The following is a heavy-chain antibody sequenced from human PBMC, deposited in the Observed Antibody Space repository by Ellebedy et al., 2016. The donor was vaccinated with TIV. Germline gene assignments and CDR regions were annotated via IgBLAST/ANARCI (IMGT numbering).Heavy chain of an antibody. Sequence: ASVKVSXXASGYTFTSYDINWVRQATGQGLEWMGWMNPNSGNKGYAQKFQGRVTMTSDTSRSTAYMELSSLTSEDTAVYYCARGCYSFGCISYFDSWGQGNLVTVSS. V-gene: IGHV1-8*01. CDR2: MNPNSGNK. CDR1: GYTFTSYD. D-gene: IGHD2/OR15-2a*01. J-gene: IGHJ4*02. CDR3: ARGCYSFGCISYFDS.